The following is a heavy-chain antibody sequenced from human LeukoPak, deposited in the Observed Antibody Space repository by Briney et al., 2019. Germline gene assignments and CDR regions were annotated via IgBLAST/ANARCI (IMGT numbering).Heavy chain of an antibody. V-gene: IGHV4-61*02. CDR2: IYTSGST. J-gene: IGHJ4*02. D-gene: IGHD3-10*01. CDR1: GGSISRGNYY. Sequence: PSETLSLTCTVSGGSISRGNYYWSWIRQPAGKGLEWIGRIYTSGSTNYNPSLKSRVTISVDTSKNQFSLRLSSVTAAGTAVYYCAREPAAGSGNYWGQGTLVTVSS. CDR3: AREPAAGSGNY.